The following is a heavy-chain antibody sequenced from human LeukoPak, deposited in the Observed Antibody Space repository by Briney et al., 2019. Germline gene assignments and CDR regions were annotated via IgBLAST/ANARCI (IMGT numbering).Heavy chain of an antibody. CDR2: MNPNSGNT. Sequence: GAPVKVSCKASGGTFSSYAISWVRQATGQGLEWMGWMNPNSGNTGYAQKFQGRVTMTRNTSISTAYMELSSLRSEDTAVYYCARYSSSWYSRDFDYWGQGTLVTVSS. CDR1: GGTFSSYA. V-gene: IGHV1-8*02. J-gene: IGHJ4*02. CDR3: ARYSSSWYSRDFDY. D-gene: IGHD6-13*01.